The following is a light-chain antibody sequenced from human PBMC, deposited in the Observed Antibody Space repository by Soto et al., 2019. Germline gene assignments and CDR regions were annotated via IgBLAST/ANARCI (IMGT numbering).Light chain of an antibody. CDR3: CSYAGSSTPWV. V-gene: IGLV2-23*02. J-gene: IGLJ3*02. CDR2: EVT. Sequence: QPVLTQPASVSGSPGQSITISCIGTSSDVGSYNVVSWYQQHPGKAPKLMIYEVTKRPSGVSNRFSGSKSGNTASLTISGLQAEDEADYYCCSYAGSSTPWVFVGGTKLTVL. CDR1: SSDVGSYNV.